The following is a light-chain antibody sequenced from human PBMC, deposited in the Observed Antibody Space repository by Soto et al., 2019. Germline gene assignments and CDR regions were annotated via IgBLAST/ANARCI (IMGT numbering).Light chain of an antibody. CDR3: CSFAGSYTWV. CDR1: SSDVGRYNY. CDR2: DVT. Sequence: QSALTQPRSVSGSPGQSVTISCTGTSSDVGRYNYVSWYQQHPGKAPKLIIYDVTKRPSGVPDRFSGSKSGNTASLTISGLQAEHEADYYCCSFAGSYTWVFGGGTQLTVL. J-gene: IGLJ3*02. V-gene: IGLV2-11*01.